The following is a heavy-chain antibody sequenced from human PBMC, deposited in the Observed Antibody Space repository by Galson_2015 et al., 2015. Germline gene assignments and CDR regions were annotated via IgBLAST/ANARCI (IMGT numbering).Heavy chain of an antibody. V-gene: IGHV3-33*01. CDR2: IWYDGSNK. CDR1: GFTFSSYG. CDR3: VRDRITMVRGVCDFDY. D-gene: IGHD3-10*01. J-gene: IGHJ4*02. Sequence: SLRLSCAASGFTFSSYGMHWVRRAPGKGLEWVAVIWYDGSNKYYADSVKGRFTISRDNSKNTLYMQMNSLRAEDTAVYYCVRDRITMVRGVCDFDYWGQGTLVTVSS.